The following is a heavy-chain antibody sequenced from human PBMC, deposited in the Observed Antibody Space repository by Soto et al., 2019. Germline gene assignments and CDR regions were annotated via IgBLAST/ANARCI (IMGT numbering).Heavy chain of an antibody. CDR3: ARDPLYCSGGSCYSRYWYFDL. CDR1: GGTFSSYT. Sequence: QAQLVQSGAEVKKPGSSVKVSCKASGGTFSSYTISWVRQAPGQGLEWMGRIIPILGIANYAQKFQGRVTITADNSTSTAYMKLSSLRSEDTAVYYCARDPLYCSGGSCYSRYWYFDLWGRGTLVTVSS. V-gene: IGHV1-69*08. D-gene: IGHD2-15*01. CDR2: IIPILGIA. J-gene: IGHJ2*01.